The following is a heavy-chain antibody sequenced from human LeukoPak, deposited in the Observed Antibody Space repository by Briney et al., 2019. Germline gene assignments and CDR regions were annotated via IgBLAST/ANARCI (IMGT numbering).Heavy chain of an antibody. J-gene: IGHJ4*02. CDR1: GFTFSSYG. V-gene: IGHV3-30*03. D-gene: IGHD4-23*01. CDR2: ISYDGNNK. Sequence: PGRSLRLSCAASGFTFSSYGIHWVRQAPGKGLEWVAVISYDGNNKYYADSVKGRFTISRDNSKNTLYLQMNSLRAEDTAVYYCGDHGGPGYWGQGTLVTVSS. CDR3: GDHGGPGY.